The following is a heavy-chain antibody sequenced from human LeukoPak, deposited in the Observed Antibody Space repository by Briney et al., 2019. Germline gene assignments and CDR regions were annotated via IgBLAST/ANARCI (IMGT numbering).Heavy chain of an antibody. CDR2: ISGSGGST. CDR1: GFTFSNYA. V-gene: IGHV3-23*01. Sequence: GGSLRLSCAASGFTFSNYAMTWVRQAPGKGLEWVSAISGSGGSTYYADSVKGRFTISRDNSKNTLYLQMNSLRAEDTAVYYCAKVLYGDYVGEYFQHWGQGTLVTVSS. D-gene: IGHD4-17*01. J-gene: IGHJ1*01. CDR3: AKVLYGDYVGEYFQH.